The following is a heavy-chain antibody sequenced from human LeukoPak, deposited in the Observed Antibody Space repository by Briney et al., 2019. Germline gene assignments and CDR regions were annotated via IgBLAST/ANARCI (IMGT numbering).Heavy chain of an antibody. Sequence: GRSLRLSCAASGFTFDDYAMHWVRQAPGKGLEWVSGISWNSGSIGYADSVKGRFTISRDNAKNSLYLQMNSLRAEDTALYYCAKVGGSRWYYYGMDVWGQGTTVTVSS. CDR2: ISWNSGSI. D-gene: IGHD2-15*01. CDR1: GFTFDDYA. CDR3: AKVGGSRWYYYGMDV. V-gene: IGHV3-9*01. J-gene: IGHJ6*02.